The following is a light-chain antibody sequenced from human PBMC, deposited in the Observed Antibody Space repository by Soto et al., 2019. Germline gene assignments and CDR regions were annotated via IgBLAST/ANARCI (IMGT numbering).Light chain of an antibody. CDR3: QQYDTSPRT. Sequence: EVVVTQSPATLSVSPVEGATLSCMASQGIGDTLDWYQHKPGKTPRLLIYDTSTRAAGIPERFSGSGSGTDFTLTISRMEPEDFAVYYCQQYDTSPRTFGHGTKVDIK. V-gene: IGKV3D-15*01. CDR2: DTS. J-gene: IGKJ1*01. CDR1: QGIGDT.